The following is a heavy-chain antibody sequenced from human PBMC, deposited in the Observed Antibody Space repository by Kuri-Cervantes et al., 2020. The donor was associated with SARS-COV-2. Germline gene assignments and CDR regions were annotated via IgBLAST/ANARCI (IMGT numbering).Heavy chain of an antibody. CDR3: ASWGVYYFDY. Sequence: AGSLTLSCAASGFTFSSYWMSWVRQAPGKGLEWVANIKQDGSEKYYVDSVKGRFTISRDNAKNSLYLQMNSLRAEDTAVYYCASWGVYYFDYWGQGTMVTVSS. D-gene: IGHD3-16*01. CDR1: GFTFSSYW. V-gene: IGHV3-7*01. J-gene: IGHJ4*02. CDR2: IKQDGSEK.